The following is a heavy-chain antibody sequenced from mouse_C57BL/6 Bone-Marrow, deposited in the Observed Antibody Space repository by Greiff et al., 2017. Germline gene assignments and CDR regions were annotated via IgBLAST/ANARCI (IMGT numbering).Heavy chain of an antibody. V-gene: IGHV1-55*01. CDR2: IYPGSGST. CDR1: GYTFTSYW. CDR3: ARWSNYFAWFAY. J-gene: IGHJ3*01. Sequence: VQLQQPGAELVKPGASVKMSCKASGYTFTSYWITWVKQRPGQGLEWIGDIYPGSGSTNYNEKFKGKATLTVDTSSSTAYMQLSSLTSEDSAVYYCARWSNYFAWFAYWGQGTLVTVSA. D-gene: IGHD2-5*01.